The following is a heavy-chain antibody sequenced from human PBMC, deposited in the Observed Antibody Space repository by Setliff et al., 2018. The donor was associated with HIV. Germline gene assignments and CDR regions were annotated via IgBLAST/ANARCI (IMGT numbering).Heavy chain of an antibody. CDR3: ATDKYCSRSRCYPDLDV. CDR1: GYSLTPYW. J-gene: IGHJ6*04. Sequence: GESLRLSCAASGYSLTPYWMHWVRQAPGKGLVWVARISNDGSIIEYADSVKCRFTISRDNAKNTLYLQVHSLRTDDTAMYYCATDKYCSRSRCYPDLDVWGKGTTVTVSS. CDR2: ISNDGSII. D-gene: IGHD2-2*01. V-gene: IGHV3-74*03.